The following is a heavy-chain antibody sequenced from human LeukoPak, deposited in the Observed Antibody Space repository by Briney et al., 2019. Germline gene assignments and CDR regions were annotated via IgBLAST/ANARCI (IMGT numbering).Heavy chain of an antibody. J-gene: IGHJ4*02. CDR1: GFTVSSNY. D-gene: IGHD6-19*01. V-gene: IGHV3-53*01. CDR3: AAEYSSGWDNDY. Sequence: GGSLRLSCAASGFTVSSNYMSWVRQAPGKGLEWVSVIYSGGSTYYADSVKGRFTISRDNSKNTLYLQMNSLRAEHTAVYYCAAEYSSGWDNDYWGQGTLVTVSS. CDR2: IYSGGST.